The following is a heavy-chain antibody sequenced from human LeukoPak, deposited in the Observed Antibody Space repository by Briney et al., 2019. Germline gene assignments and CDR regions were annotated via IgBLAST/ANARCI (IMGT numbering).Heavy chain of an antibody. J-gene: IGHJ5*02. V-gene: IGHV4-39*07. D-gene: IGHD6-6*01. CDR1: GGSISSSSYY. Sequence: SETLSLTCTVSGGSISSSSYYWGWIRQPPGKGLEWIGSIYYSGSTYYNPSLKSRVTISVDTSKNQFSLKLSSVTAADTAVYYCARDVTGIAARGWFDPWGQGTLVTVSS. CDR3: ARDVTGIAARGWFDP. CDR2: IYYSGST.